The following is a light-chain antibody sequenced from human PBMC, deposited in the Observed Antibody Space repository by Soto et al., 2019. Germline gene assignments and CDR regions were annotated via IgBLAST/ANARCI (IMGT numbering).Light chain of an antibody. V-gene: IGLV2-14*02. CDR1: SSNVGSYKL. J-gene: IGLJ1*01. Sequence: SALTQPASVSGSPGQSITISCTGTSSNVGSYKLVSWYQQHPGKAPKLMIFEVNKRPSGVSNRFSGSKSGNTASLTISGLQAEDEAEYYCSSYTNINTRACVFGTGTKVTVL. CDR2: EVN. CDR3: SSYTNINTRACV.